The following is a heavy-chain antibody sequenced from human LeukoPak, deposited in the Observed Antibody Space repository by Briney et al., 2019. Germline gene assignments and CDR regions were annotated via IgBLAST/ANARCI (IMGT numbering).Heavy chain of an antibody. Sequence: GGSLRLSCAASGFTFSSYSMNWVRQAPGKGVEWVSSISSRGTYIYYADSVKGRFTISRDNAKNSLYLQMNSLRAEDTAVYYCARDLESGSRDYWGQGTLVTVSS. CDR2: ISSRGTYI. V-gene: IGHV3-21*01. D-gene: IGHD1-26*01. CDR1: GFTFSSYS. CDR3: ARDLESGSRDY. J-gene: IGHJ4*02.